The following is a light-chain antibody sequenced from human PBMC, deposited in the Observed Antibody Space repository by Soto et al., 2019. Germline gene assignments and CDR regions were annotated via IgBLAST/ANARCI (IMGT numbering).Light chain of an antibody. CDR1: QSVPRSY. CDR2: GTS. J-gene: IGKJ5*01. CDR3: QQYGSSIT. V-gene: IGKV3-20*01. Sequence: EIVLTQSPGTLSLSPGARATLSCRASQSVPRSYLAWYQQKPGQAPRLLIYGTSSRATGIPDRFIGSGSGTEFTLTISRLEPEDFAVVDCQQYGSSITFGQGTRLEIK.